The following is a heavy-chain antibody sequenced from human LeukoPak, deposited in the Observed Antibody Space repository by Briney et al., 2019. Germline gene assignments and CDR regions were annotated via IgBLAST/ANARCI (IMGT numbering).Heavy chain of an antibody. CDR3: AKDYGGNSAGAFDI. D-gene: IGHD4-17*01. CDR2: IWYDGSNK. Sequence: PGGSLRLSCAASGFTFSSYGMHWVRQAPGKGLEWVAVIWYDGSNKYYADSVKGRFTISRDNSKNTLYLQMNSLRAEDTAVYYCAKDYGGNSAGAFDIWGQGTMVTVSS. CDR1: GFTFSSYG. J-gene: IGHJ3*02. V-gene: IGHV3-30*02.